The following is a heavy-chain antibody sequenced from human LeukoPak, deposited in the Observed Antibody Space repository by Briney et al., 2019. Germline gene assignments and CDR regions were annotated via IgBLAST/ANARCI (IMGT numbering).Heavy chain of an antibody. D-gene: IGHD4-11*01. CDR1: TYNFANYW. CDR2: IYPAGSHT. J-gene: IGHJ5*02. V-gene: IGHV5-51*01. CDR3: ARRDYTSVWFDP. Sequence: GESLQISCKASTYNFANYWIGWVRQMPGKGPEWMGIIYPAGSHTIYSPSFQGQVAISVDWSTSTVYLQWRTLKTSDTAMYYCARRDYTSVWFDPWGQGTLVTVSS.